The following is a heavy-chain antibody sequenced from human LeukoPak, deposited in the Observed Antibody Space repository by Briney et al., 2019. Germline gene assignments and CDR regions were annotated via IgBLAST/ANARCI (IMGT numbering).Heavy chain of an antibody. Sequence: GSLKISCKGSGYSFTNYWVGWVRQMPEKGLEWMGFIYPGDSDTRYGPSFQGRVTISADKSISTAFLQWSSLKASDTAMYYCARLEVTYSISPFDYWGQGTLVTVSS. CDR1: GYSFTNYW. CDR3: ARLEVTYSISPFDY. D-gene: IGHD6-13*01. V-gene: IGHV5-51*01. CDR2: IYPGDSDT. J-gene: IGHJ4*02.